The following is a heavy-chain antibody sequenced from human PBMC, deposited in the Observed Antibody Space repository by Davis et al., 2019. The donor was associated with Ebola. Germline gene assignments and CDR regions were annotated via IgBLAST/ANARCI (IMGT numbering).Heavy chain of an antibody. Sequence: MPSETLSLTCTVSGGSITTYYWGWIRQSPGKGLEWIGYLHYSGSTNYNPSLKSRVTTSVDTSKNQFSLKLSSVTAADTAVYYCARVSWGFIDYWGQGTLVTVSS. J-gene: IGHJ4*02. V-gene: IGHV4-59*01. CDR3: ARVSWGFIDY. D-gene: IGHD3-10*01. CDR2: LHYSGST. CDR1: GGSITTYY.